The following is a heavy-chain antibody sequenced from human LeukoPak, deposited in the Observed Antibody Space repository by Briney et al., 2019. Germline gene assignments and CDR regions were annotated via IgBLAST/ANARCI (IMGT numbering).Heavy chain of an antibody. CDR3: ARQSMVRGVLRPFDP. V-gene: IGHV5-51*01. D-gene: IGHD3-10*01. Sequence: GEFLKISCKGSGYSFTSYWIGWVRQMPGKGLEWMGIIYPGDSDTRYSPSFQGQVTISADKSISTAYLQWSSLKASDTAMYYCARQSMVRGVLRPFDPWGQGTLVTVSS. CDR2: IYPGDSDT. CDR1: GYSFTSYW. J-gene: IGHJ5*02.